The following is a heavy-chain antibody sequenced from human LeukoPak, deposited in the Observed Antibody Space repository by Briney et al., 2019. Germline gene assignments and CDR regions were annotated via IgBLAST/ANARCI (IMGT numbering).Heavy chain of an antibody. D-gene: IGHD5-18*01. Sequence: PSETLSLTCAVYGGSFSGYYWSWIRQPPGKGLEWIGEINHSGSTNYNPSLKSRVTISVDTSKNQFSLKLSSVTAADTAVYYCAREAVEYSYGYVRYFDYWGQGTLVTVSS. CDR3: AREAVEYSYGYVRYFDY. CDR2: INHSGST. J-gene: IGHJ4*02. V-gene: IGHV4-34*01. CDR1: GGSFSGYY.